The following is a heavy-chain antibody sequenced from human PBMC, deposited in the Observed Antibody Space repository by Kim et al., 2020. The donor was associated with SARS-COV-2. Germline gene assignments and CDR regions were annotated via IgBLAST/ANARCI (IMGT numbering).Heavy chain of an antibody. CDR3: VRQREWLLMYFDY. V-gene: IGHV1-69*13. Sequence: SVKVSCKTSGGTFNTHAFSWVRQAPGQRLEWMGGIIPHTNTANYAPNFQARISINADESTSTVYMELSSLTSEDTALYYCVRQREWLLMYFDYWGQGTLVSVTS. J-gene: IGHJ4*02. CDR2: IIPHTNTA. D-gene: IGHD5-12*01. CDR1: GGTFNTHA.